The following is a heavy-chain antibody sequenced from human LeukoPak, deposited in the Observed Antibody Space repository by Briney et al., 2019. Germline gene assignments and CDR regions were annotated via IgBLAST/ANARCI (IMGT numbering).Heavy chain of an antibody. CDR1: GFTFSSYA. Sequence: GGSLRLSCAASGFTFSSYAMHWVRQAPGKGLEWVAVISYDGSNKYYADSVKGRFTISRDNSKNTLYLQMNSLRAEDTAVYYFARSSSYVLPFIDVWGQGTTVTVSS. J-gene: IGHJ6*02. V-gene: IGHV3-30-3*01. CDR3: ARSSSYVLPFIDV. CDR2: ISYDGSNK. D-gene: IGHD3-10*01.